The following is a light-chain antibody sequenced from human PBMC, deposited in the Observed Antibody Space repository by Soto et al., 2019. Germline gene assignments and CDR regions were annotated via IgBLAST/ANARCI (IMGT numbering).Light chain of an antibody. J-gene: IGKJ1*01. CDR1: QSISSW. CDR2: KAS. CDR3: QQYNSYWT. Sequence: EIQMTQSPSNLSASVGDRVTITCRARQSISSWLAWYQQKPGKAPKLLIYKASSLESGVPSRFSGSGSGTEFTLTISSLQPDDFATYYCQQYNSYWTFGQGTKVEIK. V-gene: IGKV1-5*03.